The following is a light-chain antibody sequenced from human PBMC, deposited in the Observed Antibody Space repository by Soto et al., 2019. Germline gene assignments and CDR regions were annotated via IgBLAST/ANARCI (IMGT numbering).Light chain of an antibody. CDR2: GAS. CDR3: QQYGSSRLT. CDR1: QSVGSSY. J-gene: IGKJ4*01. V-gene: IGKV3-20*01. Sequence: EIVLTQSPGTLSLSPGERAALSCRASQSVGSSYLAWYQQKPGQAPRLLIHGASSRATGIPDRFSGSGSGTDFTLTISRLEPEDFAVYYCQQYGSSRLTFGGGTKVEI.